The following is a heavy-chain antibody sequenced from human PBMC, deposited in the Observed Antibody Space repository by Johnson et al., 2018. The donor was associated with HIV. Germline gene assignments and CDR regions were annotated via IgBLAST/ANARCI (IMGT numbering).Heavy chain of an antibody. D-gene: IGHD5-24*01. CDR3: ARQKNSQGRWLQFDAFDI. J-gene: IGHJ3*02. Sequence: VHLVESGGGLVKPGGSLRLSCAASGFTVSSNYMSWVRQAPGKGLEWVSVIYSGGSTYYADPVKGRFPIPRDTSKNTLFLEMNSLRAEDTAVYYCARQKNSQGRWLQFDAFDIWGQGTMVTVSS. V-gene: IGHV3-66*04. CDR2: IYSGGST. CDR1: GFTVSSNY.